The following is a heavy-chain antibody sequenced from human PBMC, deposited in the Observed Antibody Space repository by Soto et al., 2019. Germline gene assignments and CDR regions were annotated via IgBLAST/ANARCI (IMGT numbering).Heavy chain of an antibody. CDR3: ARQVLQAPHYGMDV. V-gene: IGHV5-51*01. CDR1: GYSLSNFW. CDR2: VYPGDSDT. Sequence: GESLKISCKASGYSLSNFWIGWVRQMPGKGLEWMGVVYPGDSDTIYSPSFQGQVTISADKSISTAYLQWSSLKASATAMYYCARQVLQAPHYGMDVWGQGTTVTVSS. J-gene: IGHJ6*02.